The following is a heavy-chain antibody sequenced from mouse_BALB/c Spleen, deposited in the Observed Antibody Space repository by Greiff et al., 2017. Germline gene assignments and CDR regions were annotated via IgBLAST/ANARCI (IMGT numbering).Heavy chain of an antibody. J-gene: IGHJ3*01. CDR2: ISYSGST. Sequence: EVKLQESGPGLVKPSQSLSLTCTVTGYSITSDYAWNWIRQFPGNKLEWMGYISYSGSTSYNPSLKSRISITRDTSKNQSFLQLNSVTTEDTATYYCAREDWDRGFAYWGQGTLVTVSA. CDR3: AREDWDRGFAY. D-gene: IGHD4-1*01. V-gene: IGHV3-2*02. CDR1: GYSITSDYA.